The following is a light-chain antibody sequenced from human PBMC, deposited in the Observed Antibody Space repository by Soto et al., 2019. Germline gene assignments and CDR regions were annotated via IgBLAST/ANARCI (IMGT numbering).Light chain of an antibody. V-gene: IGKV1-5*01. Sequence: TQSPSTLSSSVGAVVTSTCLASQRVRNWLAWYQQKPGRDPKFLIYDASSLESGIPARFSVSGSGTDFTLTISDVEPEDFAVYYCHQRQSWPRTFGQGTKVAI. CDR1: QRVRNW. CDR3: HQRQSWPRT. CDR2: DAS. J-gene: IGKJ1*01.